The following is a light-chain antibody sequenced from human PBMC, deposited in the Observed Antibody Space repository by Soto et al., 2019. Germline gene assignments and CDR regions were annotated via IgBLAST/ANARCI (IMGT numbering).Light chain of an antibody. J-gene: IGKJ2*01. V-gene: IGKV1-39*01. CDR2: AAS. CDR3: QQRYSTPYT. Sequence: DIQMTQSPSSLSASVGDRVTITCRASQSISSYLNWYQQKPGKAPKRLIYAASSLQSGVPSRFSGSGSGTDFTLTIISLQPEDFATYYCQQRYSTPYTFGQGTKLEIK. CDR1: QSISSY.